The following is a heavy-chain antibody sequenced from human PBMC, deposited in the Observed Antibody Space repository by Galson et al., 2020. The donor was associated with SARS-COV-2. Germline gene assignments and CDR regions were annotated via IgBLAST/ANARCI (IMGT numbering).Heavy chain of an antibody. V-gene: IGHV1-2*04. J-gene: IGHJ6*02. CDR3: ARDRAMTTVSYYYYGMDV. D-gene: IGHD4-4*01. CDR2: INPNSGGT. CDR1: GYTFTGYY. Sequence: ASVKVSCKASGYTFTGYYMHWVRQAPGQGLEWMGWINPNSGGTNYAQKFQGWVTMTRDTSISTAYMELSRLRSDDTAVYYCARDRAMTTVSYYYYGMDVWGQVTTVTVSS.